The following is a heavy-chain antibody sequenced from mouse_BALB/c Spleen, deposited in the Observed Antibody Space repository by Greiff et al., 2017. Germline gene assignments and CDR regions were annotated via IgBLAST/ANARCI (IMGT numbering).Heavy chain of an antibody. CDR3: ARSGGNYGAY. J-gene: IGHJ3*01. V-gene: IGHV1-80*01. CDR2: IYPGDGDT. D-gene: IGHD2-1*01. CDR1: GYAFSSYW. Sequence: VQLQQSGAELVRPGSSVKISCKASGYAFSSYWMNWVKQRPGQGLEWIGQIYPGDGDTNYNGKFKGKATLTADKSSSTAYMQLSSLTSEDSAVYFCARSGGNYGAYWGQGTLVTVSA.